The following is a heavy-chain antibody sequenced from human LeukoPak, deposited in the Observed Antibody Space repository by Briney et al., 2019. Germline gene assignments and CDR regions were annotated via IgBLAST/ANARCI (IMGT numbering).Heavy chain of an antibody. CDR1: GYTFTSYD. Sequence: GASVKVSCKASGYTFTSYDINWVRQATGQGLEWMGWMNPNSGNTGYAQKFQGRVTMTRNTSISTAYMELSSLRSGDTAVYYCARGGWFGELLPFDYWGQGTLVTVSS. V-gene: IGHV1-8*01. CDR3: ARGGWFGELLPFDY. D-gene: IGHD3-10*01. J-gene: IGHJ4*02. CDR2: MNPNSGNT.